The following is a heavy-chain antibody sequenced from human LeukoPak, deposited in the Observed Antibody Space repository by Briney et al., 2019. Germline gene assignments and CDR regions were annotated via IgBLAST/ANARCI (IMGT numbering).Heavy chain of an antibody. CDR3: ARDFYDSSDFYYGVDY. J-gene: IGHJ4*02. D-gene: IGHD3-22*01. CDR1: GGSISSPKYY. V-gene: IGHV4-39*07. Sequence: PSETLSLTCSVSGGSISSPKYYWGWIRQPPGKGLEWIGSAYYSGATYYNPSFESRVTISVDTSKNQFSLKLSSVTAADTAVYYCARDFYDSSDFYYGVDYWGQGTLVTVSS. CDR2: AYYSGAT.